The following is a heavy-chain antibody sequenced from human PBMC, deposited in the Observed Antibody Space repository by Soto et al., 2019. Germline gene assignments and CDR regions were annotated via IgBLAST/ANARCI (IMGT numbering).Heavy chain of an antibody. V-gene: IGHV4-30-4*01. D-gene: IGHD3-10*01. J-gene: IGHJ5*02. CDR2: IYHSGST. CDR3: ARVITVRGVIINHNWFDP. Sequence: QVQLQESGPGLVKPSQTLSLTCTVSGGSISSGDYYWSWIRQPPGKGLEWIGNIYHSGSTYYNSSLKSRVTISLDTSKNQFSLKLRSVAAADTAVYYCARVITVRGVIINHNWFDPWGQGTLVTVSS. CDR1: GGSISSGDYY.